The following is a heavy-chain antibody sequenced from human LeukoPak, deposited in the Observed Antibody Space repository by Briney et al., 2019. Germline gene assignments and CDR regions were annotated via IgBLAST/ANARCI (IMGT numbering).Heavy chain of an antibody. CDR1: GFTFNNYA. V-gene: IGHV3-23*01. CDR2: IGGGGETT. CDR3: ARDYADYVGYFFFDY. Sequence: GGSLRLSCAASGFTFNNYALNWVRQAPGKGLEWVSPIGGGGETTYYADSAKGRFTISRDNSQNTLYLQMNSLRAEDTAVYYCARDYADYVGYFFFDYWGQGTLVTVSS. D-gene: IGHD4-17*01. J-gene: IGHJ4*02.